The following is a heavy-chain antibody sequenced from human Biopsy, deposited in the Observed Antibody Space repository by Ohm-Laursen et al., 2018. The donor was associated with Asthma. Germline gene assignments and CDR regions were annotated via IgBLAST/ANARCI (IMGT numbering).Heavy chain of an antibody. V-gene: IGHV4-30-2*06. CDR3: ARGWNCGGDCYSLDS. J-gene: IGHJ4*02. CDR1: GDSIDSGDYS. Sequence: SQTLSLTCAVSGDSIDSGDYSWTWIRQSPGVGLEWIGYIYRKGDTYNNPTHKNRVTISIDRSNNQFSLRPRSVTAADTAVYYCARGWNCGGDCYSLDSWGQGTLVTVSS. D-gene: IGHD2-21*02. CDR2: IYRKGDT.